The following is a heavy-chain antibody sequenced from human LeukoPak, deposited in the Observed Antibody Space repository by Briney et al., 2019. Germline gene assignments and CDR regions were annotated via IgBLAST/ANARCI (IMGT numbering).Heavy chain of an antibody. CDR1: GGTFSSYA. CDR2: IIPIFGTA. V-gene: IGHV1-69*06. J-gene: IGHJ3*02. D-gene: IGHD2-2*01. CDR3: ARVAYCSSTSCYFLDI. Sequence: SVKVSCKASGGTFSSYAISWVRQAPGQGLEWMGGIIPIFGTANYAQKFQGRVTITVDKSTSTAYMELSSLRSEDTAVYYCARVAYCSSTSCYFLDIWGQGTMVTVSS.